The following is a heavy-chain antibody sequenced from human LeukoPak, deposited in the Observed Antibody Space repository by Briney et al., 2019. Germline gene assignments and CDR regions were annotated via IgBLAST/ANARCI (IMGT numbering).Heavy chain of an antibody. CDR1: GFTFSSYS. D-gene: IGHD5-18*01. CDR2: ISSSSSYI. J-gene: IGHJ4*02. V-gene: IGHV3-21*01. Sequence: GGSLRLSCAASGFTFSSYSMNWVRQAPGKGLEWVSSISSSSSYIYYADSVKGRFTISRDNAKNSLYPQMNSLRAEDTAVYYCARGFVDTAMVGYWGQGTLVTVSS. CDR3: ARGFVDTAMVGY.